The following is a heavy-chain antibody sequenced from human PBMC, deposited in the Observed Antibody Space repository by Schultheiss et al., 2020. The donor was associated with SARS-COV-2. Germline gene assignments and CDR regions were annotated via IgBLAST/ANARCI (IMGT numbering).Heavy chain of an antibody. V-gene: IGHV3-30*18. CDR2: ISYDGSNK. CDR1: GFTFSSYG. CDR3: VKDALGVHVDTAMVVGYYYGMDV. Sequence: GGSLRLSCAASGFTFSSYGMHWVRQAPGKGLEWVAVISYDGSNKYYADSVKGRFTISRDNSKNTLYLQMNSLRAEDTAVYYCVKDALGVHVDTAMVVGYYYGMDVWGQGTTVTVSS. D-gene: IGHD5-18*01. J-gene: IGHJ6*02.